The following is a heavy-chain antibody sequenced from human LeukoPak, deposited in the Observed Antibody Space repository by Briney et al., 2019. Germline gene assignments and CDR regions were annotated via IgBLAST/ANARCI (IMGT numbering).Heavy chain of an antibody. D-gene: IGHD6-6*01. CDR1: GASISSSSLY. CDR3: ARHVEHSTSSWFDP. CDR2: IHYTGST. V-gene: IGHV4-39*01. J-gene: IGHJ5*02. Sequence: SETLSLTCTVSGASISSSSLYWGWIRQPPGRGLEWIGSIHYTGSTYYNPSLKSRVTISLDTPKNQFSLKLTSVTAADTAIYYCARHVEHSTSSWFDPWGQGTLAIVSS.